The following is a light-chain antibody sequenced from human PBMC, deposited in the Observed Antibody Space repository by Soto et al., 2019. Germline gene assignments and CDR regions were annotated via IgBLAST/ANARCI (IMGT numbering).Light chain of an antibody. V-gene: IGKV1-39*01. Sequence: DIQMTQSPSSLSASVGDRVTITCRASQSISSYLNWYQQKPGKAPKLLIYAASSLQSGVPSRFSGSGSGTDFTHTISRLQPEDFAIYYGEQSYSTPLYTVGQGTKLEIK. CDR3: EQSYSTPLYT. CDR2: AAS. CDR1: QSISSY. J-gene: IGKJ2*01.